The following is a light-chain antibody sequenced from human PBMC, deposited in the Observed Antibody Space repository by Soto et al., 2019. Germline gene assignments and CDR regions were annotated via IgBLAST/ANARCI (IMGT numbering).Light chain of an antibody. V-gene: IGLV1-44*01. J-gene: IGLJ2*01. CDR2: TND. CDR1: SSSIGSNT. Sequence: QSVLTQPPSASGTPGQRVTISCSGSSSSIGSNTVNWYQQLPGTAPKLLIYTNDQRPSGVLDRFSGSKSGTSASLAISGLQSEDEAHYYCAAWDDSLNGVVFGGGTKVTVL. CDR3: AAWDDSLNGVV.